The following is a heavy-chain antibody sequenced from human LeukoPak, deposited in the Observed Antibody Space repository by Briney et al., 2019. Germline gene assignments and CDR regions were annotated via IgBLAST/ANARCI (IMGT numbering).Heavy chain of an antibody. CDR1: GFTFSSYS. Sequence: PGGTLSRSCAASGFTFSSYSMSWVRQAPGKGLEGVSSISSSSRYIYYADSGKGRFTISRDNDKNSLYLQMNSLRAEDTAVYYCARPGDSSGYYFAWHGDAFDIWGQGTMVTVSS. V-gene: IGHV3-21*01. CDR2: ISSSSRYI. CDR3: ARPGDSSGYYFAWHGDAFDI. J-gene: IGHJ3*02. D-gene: IGHD3-22*01.